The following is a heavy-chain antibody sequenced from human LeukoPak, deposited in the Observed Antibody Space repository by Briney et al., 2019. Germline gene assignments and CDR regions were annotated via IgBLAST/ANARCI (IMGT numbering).Heavy chain of an antibody. Sequence: GGSLRLSCAASGFTFSSYGMHWVRQAPGKGLEWVAFIRYDGSNKYYADSVKGRFTISRDNSKDTLDLQMNSLRGDDTAVYYCARDGKSGSADGFDIWGQGTMVTVSS. CDR3: ARDGKSGSADGFDI. D-gene: IGHD1-26*01. CDR1: GFTFSSYG. CDR2: IRYDGSNK. V-gene: IGHV3-30*02. J-gene: IGHJ3*02.